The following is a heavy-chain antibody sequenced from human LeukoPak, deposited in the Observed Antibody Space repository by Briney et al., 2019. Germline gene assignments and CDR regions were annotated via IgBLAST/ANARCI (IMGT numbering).Heavy chain of an antibody. Sequence: PSETLSLTCTVSAGSMSSFYWSWIRQPPGKGLEWIGYIYYTGNTNYNPSLKSRVTISVDRSKNQSSLNLNSVTAADTAVYYCTRGGWSLDYWGQGTLVTVSS. CDR1: AGSMSSFY. V-gene: IGHV4-59*01. CDR2: IYYTGNT. J-gene: IGHJ4*02. D-gene: IGHD6-19*01. CDR3: TRGGWSLDY.